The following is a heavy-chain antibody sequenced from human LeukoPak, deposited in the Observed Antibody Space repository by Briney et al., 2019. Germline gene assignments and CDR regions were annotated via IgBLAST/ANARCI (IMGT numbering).Heavy chain of an antibody. J-gene: IGHJ4*02. CDR3: AKEIPLVSGDHRGYYFDY. V-gene: IGHV3-23*01. D-gene: IGHD7-27*01. CDR2: ISGSGGST. Sequence: GGSLRLSCAASGFTFSNYAMSWVRQAPGKGLEWVSGISGSGGSTYYADSVKGRFTISRDNSKNTLYLQMNSLRAEDTAVYYCAKEIPLVSGDHRGYYFDYWGQGTLVTVSS. CDR1: GFTFSNYA.